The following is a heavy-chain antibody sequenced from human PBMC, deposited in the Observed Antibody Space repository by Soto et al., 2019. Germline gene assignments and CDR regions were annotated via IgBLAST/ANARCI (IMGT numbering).Heavy chain of an antibody. V-gene: IGHV3-11*01. J-gene: IGHJ4*02. CDR2: ISSSGTTE. CDR1: GFTFSGYY. D-gene: IGHD6-19*01. CDR3: ARDRGAVVGQYFDY. Sequence: QVQLVESGGGLVKPGGSLRLSCAASGFTFSGYYMSWIRQAPGKGLEWISYISSSGTTENYADSVKGRFTVSRDNAKNSLYLQVNSLRAEDAAVYYCARDRGAVVGQYFDYWGQGTLVTVSS.